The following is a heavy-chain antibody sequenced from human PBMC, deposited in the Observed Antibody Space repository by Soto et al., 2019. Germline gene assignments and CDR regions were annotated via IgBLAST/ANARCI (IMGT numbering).Heavy chain of an antibody. CDR2: IIPIFGTA. Sequence: SVKVSCKASGGTFSSYAISWVRQAPGQGLEWMGGIIPIFGTANYAQKFQGRVTMTADTSTSTAYMELSSLRSDDTAVYYCARVLRFLEWLNMDVWGKGTTVTVSS. V-gene: IGHV1-69*06. CDR3: ARVLRFLEWLNMDV. D-gene: IGHD3-3*01. CDR1: GGTFSSYA. J-gene: IGHJ6*03.